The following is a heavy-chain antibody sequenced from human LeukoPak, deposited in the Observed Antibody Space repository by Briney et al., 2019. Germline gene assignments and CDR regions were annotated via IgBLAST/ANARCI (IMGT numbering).Heavy chain of an antibody. Sequence: GGSLRLSCAASGFTLSTYSMNWVRQAPGKGLEWVSSISRNSRYIYYADSMRGRFTISRDNAKNSLYLQMNSLRVEDTAVYYCARDRFEDYGDTELGYWGQGALVTVSS. CDR3: ARDRFEDYGDTELGY. D-gene: IGHD4-17*01. CDR1: GFTLSTYS. V-gene: IGHV3-21*06. J-gene: IGHJ4*02. CDR2: ISRNSRYI.